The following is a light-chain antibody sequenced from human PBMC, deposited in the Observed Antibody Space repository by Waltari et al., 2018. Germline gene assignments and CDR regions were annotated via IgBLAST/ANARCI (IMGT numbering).Light chain of an antibody. CDR3: HQYNNWPPIT. J-gene: IGKJ5*01. CDR2: GAS. Sequence: DIVLTQSPATLSVSPGERATHSCRASQSVSSNLAWYQQKPGQPPRLLISGASTRAAGIPARFSGSGSATEFTLTISSLQSEDFAVYYCHQYNNWPPITFGQGTRLEIK. V-gene: IGKV3-15*01. CDR1: QSVSSN.